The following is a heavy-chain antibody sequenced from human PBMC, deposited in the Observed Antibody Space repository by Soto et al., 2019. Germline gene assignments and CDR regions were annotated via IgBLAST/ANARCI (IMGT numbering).Heavy chain of an antibody. V-gene: IGHV3-48*03. D-gene: IGHD2-2*02. CDR3: AREDCSSTSCYTHY. J-gene: IGHJ4*02. CDR1: GFSFSSHE. CDR2: ISRTGTPK. Sequence: EVQLVESGGGLVQPGGSLRLSCAASGFSFSSHEMNWVRQAPGKGLEWVSYISRTGTPKYYTDSVKGRFSISRDNGRNSLYLHMNNLRVEDTAIYYCAREDCSSTSCYTHYWGQGTLVTVAS.